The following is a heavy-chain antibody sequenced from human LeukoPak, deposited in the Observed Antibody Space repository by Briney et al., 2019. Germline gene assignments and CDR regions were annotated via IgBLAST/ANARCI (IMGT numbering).Heavy chain of an antibody. D-gene: IGHD1-1*01. V-gene: IGHV4-39*01. CDR3: ARHRWDGTFNFDY. Sequence: PSETLSLTCTVSGGSISSSSDFWGWIRQPPGKGLEWIGSIYYSGRTYNNPSLKSRVTISVDTSKNQFSLKLSSVTAADTAAYYCARHRWDGTFNFDYWGQGTLVPV. CDR1: GGSISSSSDF. J-gene: IGHJ4*02. CDR2: IYYSGRT.